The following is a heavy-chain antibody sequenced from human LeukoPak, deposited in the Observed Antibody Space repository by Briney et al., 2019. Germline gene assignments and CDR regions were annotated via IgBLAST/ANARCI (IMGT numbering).Heavy chain of an antibody. D-gene: IGHD3-22*01. CDR3: ARGRDTNYYDSSSYQDY. V-gene: IGHV3-21*01. Sequence: GGSLRLSCAAPGFTFSPYTMNWVPQAPGKGLEWVSSISSSSSYIYYADSVKGRFTISRDNPKNSLYLQMSSLRAEDTAVYYCARGRDTNYYDSSSYQDYWGQGTLVTVSS. CDR1: GFTFSPYT. J-gene: IGHJ4*02. CDR2: ISSSSSYI.